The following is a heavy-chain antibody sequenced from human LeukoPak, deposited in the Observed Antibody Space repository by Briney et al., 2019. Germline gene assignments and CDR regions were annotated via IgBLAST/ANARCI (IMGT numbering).Heavy chain of an antibody. CDR3: TTEIRQQLVNY. Sequence: GGSLRLSCAASGFTFSNAWMSWVRQAPGKGLEWVGRIKSKTDGGTTDYAAPVKGRFTISRDDSKNTLYLRMNSLKTEDTAVYYCTTEIRQQLVNYWGQGTLVTVSS. CDR1: GFTFSNAW. CDR2: IKSKTDGGTT. J-gene: IGHJ4*02. D-gene: IGHD6-13*01. V-gene: IGHV3-15*01.